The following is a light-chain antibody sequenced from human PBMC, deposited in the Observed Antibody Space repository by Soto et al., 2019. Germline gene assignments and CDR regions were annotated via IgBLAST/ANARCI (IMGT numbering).Light chain of an antibody. CDR3: SSYTSTTTLHVL. Sequence: QSALTQPASVSGSPGQSITISCTGTSSDVGGYDYVSWYQHHPGKAPKLMIYDVTNRPSGVSNRFSDSKSGNTASLTISGIQAEDEADYYCSSYTSTTTLHVLFGGGTKLTVL. CDR2: DVT. V-gene: IGLV2-14*03. CDR1: SSDVGGYDY. J-gene: IGLJ2*01.